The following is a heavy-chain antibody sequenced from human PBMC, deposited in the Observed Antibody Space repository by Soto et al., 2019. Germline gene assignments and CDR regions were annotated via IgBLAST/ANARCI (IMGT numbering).Heavy chain of an antibody. Sequence: EVQLVESGGGLVQPGGSLRLSCAASGFTVSSNYMSWVRQAPGKGLEWVSVIYSGGSAYYADSVKGRFTISRDNSKNTLSRQMTSLRAEDTAVYYCARHGYSYGGGYFDYWGQGTLVTVSS. CDR3: ARHGYSYGGGYFDY. V-gene: IGHV3-66*04. J-gene: IGHJ4*02. CDR2: IYSGGSA. D-gene: IGHD5-18*01. CDR1: GFTVSSNY.